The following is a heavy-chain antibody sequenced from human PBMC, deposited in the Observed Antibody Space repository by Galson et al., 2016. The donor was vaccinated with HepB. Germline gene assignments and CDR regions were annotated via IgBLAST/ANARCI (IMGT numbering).Heavy chain of an antibody. CDR1: GFIISDYS. CDR3: VRVGSGYDY. Sequence: SLRLSCAASGFIISDYSMHWVRQAPGKGLEYVSAIHYHGGITFYADSVKGRFTISRDNSKNTLYLHVGSLRPEDMAVYYCVRVGSGYDYWGQGTLVTVSS. CDR2: IHYHGGIT. V-gene: IGHV3-64*02. D-gene: IGHD3-22*01. J-gene: IGHJ4*02.